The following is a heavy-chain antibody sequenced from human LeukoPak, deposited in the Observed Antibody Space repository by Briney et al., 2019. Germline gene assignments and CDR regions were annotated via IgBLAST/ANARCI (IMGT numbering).Heavy chain of an antibody. CDR1: GYTFTSYY. Sequence: ASVTVSCTASGYTFTSYYMHWVRQAPGQGLEWMGIINPSGGSTSYAQKFQGRVTMTRDMSTSTVYMELSSLRPEDTAVYYCARDHMATIYRVVYYMDVWGKGTTVTVSS. J-gene: IGHJ6*03. D-gene: IGHD5-24*01. V-gene: IGHV1-46*01. CDR2: INPSGGST. CDR3: ARDHMATIYRVVYYMDV.